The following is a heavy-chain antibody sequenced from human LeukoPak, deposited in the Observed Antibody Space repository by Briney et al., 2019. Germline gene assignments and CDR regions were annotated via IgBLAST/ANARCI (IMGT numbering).Heavy chain of an antibody. CDR2: INHSGST. J-gene: IGHJ4*02. V-gene: IGHV4-34*01. Sequence: PSETLSLTCAVYGGSFSGYYWSWIRQPPGKGLEWIEEINHSGSTNYNPSLKSRVTISVDTSKNQFSLKLSSVTAADTAVYYCAGNIAAALDYWGQGTLVTVSS. D-gene: IGHD6-13*01. CDR3: AGNIAAALDY. CDR1: GGSFSGYY.